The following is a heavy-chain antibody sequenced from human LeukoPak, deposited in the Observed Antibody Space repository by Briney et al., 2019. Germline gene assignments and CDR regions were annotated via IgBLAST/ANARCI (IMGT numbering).Heavy chain of an antibody. CDR2: INPIFGTA. V-gene: IGHV1-69*05. Sequence: SVKVSCKASGGTFSSYAISWVRQAPGQGLEWLGRINPIFGTANYAQKFQGRVTITTDESTSTAYMELSSLRSEDTAVYYCAILAYCGGDCYRSTASDWGQGTLVTVSS. D-gene: IGHD2-21*01. J-gene: IGHJ4*02. CDR1: GGTFSSYA. CDR3: AILAYCGGDCYRSTASD.